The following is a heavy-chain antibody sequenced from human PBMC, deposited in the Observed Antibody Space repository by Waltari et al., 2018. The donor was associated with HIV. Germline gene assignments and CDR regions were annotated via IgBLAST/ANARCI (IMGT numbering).Heavy chain of an antibody. Sequence: EVQLVESGGGLIQPGGSLRLSCVASGFTVSSNYMSWVRQAPGKGLEWVSVIYSGGSTYYADSVKGRFTISRDNSKNTLSLQMNSLRGEDTAVYYCAMKSSSWSTVACDIWGQGTMVTVSS. J-gene: IGHJ3*02. CDR3: AMKSSSWSTVACDI. D-gene: IGHD6-13*01. CDR2: IYSGGST. V-gene: IGHV3-53*01. CDR1: GFTVSSNY.